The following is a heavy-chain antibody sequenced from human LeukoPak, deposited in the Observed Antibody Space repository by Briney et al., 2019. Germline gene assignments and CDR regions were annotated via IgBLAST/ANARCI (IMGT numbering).Heavy chain of an antibody. Sequence: GASVKVSCKASGYTFPRYQINWVRQAAGQGLEWVGWMNPNNSDIGYAQKFQGRVNMTRNTSIGTAYMELSSLRSEDTAVYYCARGKFCSSTSCSYYYYGMDVWGQGTTVTVSS. CDR3: ARGKFCSSTSCSYYYYGMDV. CDR1: GYTFPRYQ. D-gene: IGHD2-2*01. J-gene: IGHJ6*02. CDR2: MNPNNSDI. V-gene: IGHV1-8*01.